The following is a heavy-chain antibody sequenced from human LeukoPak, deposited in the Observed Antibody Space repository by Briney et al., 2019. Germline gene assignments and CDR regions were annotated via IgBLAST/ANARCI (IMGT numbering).Heavy chain of an antibody. Sequence: GSLRLSCAASGFTFSSYWMSWVRQAPGKGLEWIGEINHSGSTNYNPSLKSRVTISVDTSKNQFSLKLSSVTAADTAVYYCARTAALDYWGQGTLVTVSS. D-gene: IGHD6-13*01. J-gene: IGHJ4*02. CDR3: ARTAALDY. CDR1: GFTFSSYW. CDR2: INHSGST. V-gene: IGHV4-34*01.